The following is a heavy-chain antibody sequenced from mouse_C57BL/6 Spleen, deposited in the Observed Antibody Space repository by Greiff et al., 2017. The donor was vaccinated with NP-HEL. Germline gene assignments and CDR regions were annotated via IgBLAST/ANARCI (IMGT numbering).Heavy chain of an antibody. V-gene: IGHV1-66*01. D-gene: IGHD2-10*02. CDR1: GYSFTSYY. CDR3: ARREYGNYVY. CDR2: IYPGSGNT. Sequence: QVQLQQSGPELVKPGASVKISCKASGYSFTSYYIHWVKQRPGQGLEWIGWIYPGSGNTKYNEKFKGKATLTADTSSSTAYMQLSSLTSEDSAVYYCARREYGNYVYWGQGTLVTVSA. J-gene: IGHJ3*01.